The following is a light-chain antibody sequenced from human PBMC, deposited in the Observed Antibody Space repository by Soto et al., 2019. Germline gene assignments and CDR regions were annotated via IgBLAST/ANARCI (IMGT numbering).Light chain of an antibody. Sequence: EVVLTQSPATLSLSPGERATLSCRASENVRTFVDWYQQKPGQAPRLLIYGASNRATGIPARFSGSGSGTDFTLTISSLEPEDFAVYYCQQRSNSFGGGTKVDIK. CDR3: QQRSNS. CDR1: ENVRTF. J-gene: IGKJ4*01. V-gene: IGKV3-11*01. CDR2: GAS.